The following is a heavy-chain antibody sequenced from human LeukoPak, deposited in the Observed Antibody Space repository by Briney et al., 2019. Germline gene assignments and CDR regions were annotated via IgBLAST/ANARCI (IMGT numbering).Heavy chain of an antibody. J-gene: IGHJ4*02. CDR3: AKLTSNWYLDH. CDR2: ISSSSSYI. V-gene: IGHV3-21*04. D-gene: IGHD6-13*01. Sequence: PGGSLRLSCAASGFTFSSYSMNWVRQAPGKGLEWVSSISSSSSYIYYEDSVKGRFTISRDNAKNSLYLQMNSLRAEDTAVYYCAKLTSNWYLDHWGQGTLVTVSS. CDR1: GFTFSSYS.